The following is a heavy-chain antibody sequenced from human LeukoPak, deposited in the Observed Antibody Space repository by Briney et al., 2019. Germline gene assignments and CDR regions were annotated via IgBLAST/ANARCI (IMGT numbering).Heavy chain of an antibody. CDR2: ISSSSSTI. CDR3: ARDTEQQLVDY. J-gene: IGHJ4*02. D-gene: IGHD6-13*01. V-gene: IGHV3-48*01. CDR1: GFTVSSNY. Sequence: HPGGSLRLSCAVSGFTVSSNYMSWVRQAPGKGLEWVSYISSSSSTIYYADSVKGRFTISRDNAKNSLYLQMNSLRAEDTAVYYCARDTEQQLVDYWGQGTLVTVSS.